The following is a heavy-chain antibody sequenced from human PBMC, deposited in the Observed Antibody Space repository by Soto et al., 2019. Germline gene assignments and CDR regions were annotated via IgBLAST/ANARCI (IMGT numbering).Heavy chain of an antibody. D-gene: IGHD6-19*01. CDR1: GGSISSSSYY. CDR3: ARKAVAGTNWFDP. CDR2: IYYSGST. Sequence: SETLSLTCTVSGGSISSSSYYWGWIRQPPGKGLEWIGSIYYSGSTYYDPSLKSRVTISVDTSKNQFSLKLSSVTAADTAVYYCARKAVAGTNWFDPWGQGTLVTVSS. V-gene: IGHV4-39*01. J-gene: IGHJ5*02.